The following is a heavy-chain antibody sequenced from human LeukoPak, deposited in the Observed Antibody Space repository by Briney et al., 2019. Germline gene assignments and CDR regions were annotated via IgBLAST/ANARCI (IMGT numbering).Heavy chain of an antibody. Sequence: GESLKISCKGSGYNFNSFWIGWVRQMPGKGPEWMVILYPGDSDTKYGPSFEGQVTISADKSNSTAYLQWSSLKASDTAMYYCARLSSSGGYYFDYWGQGTLVTVSS. J-gene: IGHJ4*02. CDR3: ARLSSSGGYYFDY. CDR2: LYPGDSDT. D-gene: IGHD3-16*01. V-gene: IGHV5-51*01. CDR1: GYNFNSFW.